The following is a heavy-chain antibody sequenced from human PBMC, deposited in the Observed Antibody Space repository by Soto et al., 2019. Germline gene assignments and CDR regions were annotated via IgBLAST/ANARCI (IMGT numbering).Heavy chain of an antibody. V-gene: IGHV3-23*01. CDR3: AKDRTYSPRGVIVVGYYGMDV. CDR2: ISDGGGST. CDR1: GFTFSSYG. D-gene: IGHD3-10*01. Sequence: PGGSLRLSCAASGFTFSSYGMSWVRQAPGKGLEWVSVISDGGGSTFYADSVKGRFTISRDNSKSTLYLQMNSLRAEDTAVYYCAKDRTYSPRGVIVVGYYGMDVWGQGTTVTVS. J-gene: IGHJ6*02.